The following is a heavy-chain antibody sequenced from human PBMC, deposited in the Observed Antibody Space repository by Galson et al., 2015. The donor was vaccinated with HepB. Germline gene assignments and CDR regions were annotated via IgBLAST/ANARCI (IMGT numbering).Heavy chain of an antibody. J-gene: IGHJ4*02. CDR2: ISGSGGST. CDR1: GFTFSSYA. D-gene: IGHD6-13*01. CDR3: AKGLFPGYSSSWSGSFDY. Sequence: SLRLSCAASGFTFSSYAMSWVRQAPGKGLEWVSAISGSGGSTYYADSVKGRFTISRDNSKNTLYLQTNSLRAEDTAVYYCAKGLFPGYSSSWSGSFDYWGQGTLVTVSS. V-gene: IGHV3-23*01.